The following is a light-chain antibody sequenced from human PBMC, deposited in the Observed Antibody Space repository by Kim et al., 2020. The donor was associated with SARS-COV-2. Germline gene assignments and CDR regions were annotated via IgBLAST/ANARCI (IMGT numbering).Light chain of an antibody. J-gene: IGKJ1*01. CDR1: QDIANS. CDR3: QKYNCAPLT. Sequence: DIQMTQSPSSLSASVGDRVTITCRASQDIANSLAWYQQKPGKVPQVLIYAASTLQSGVPSRFSGSGSGTEFTLTIGSLQTEDVATFYCQKYNCAPLTFGPGTKVDIK. V-gene: IGKV1-27*01. CDR2: AAS.